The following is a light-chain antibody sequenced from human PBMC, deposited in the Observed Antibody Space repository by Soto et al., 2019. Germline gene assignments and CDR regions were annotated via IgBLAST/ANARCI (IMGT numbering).Light chain of an antibody. V-gene: IGKV3-11*01. CDR3: QQRHMWPIT. J-gene: IGKJ5*01. CDR2: GAS. Sequence: GVTQGSTNPSVSPGEKAPPPLRASQTINNNVAWYQLKDGQVPRLVIYGASTRATDIPARFSGSGSGTDFTLTISSLEPEDSAVYYCQQRHMWPITFGQGTRLEI. CDR1: QTINNN.